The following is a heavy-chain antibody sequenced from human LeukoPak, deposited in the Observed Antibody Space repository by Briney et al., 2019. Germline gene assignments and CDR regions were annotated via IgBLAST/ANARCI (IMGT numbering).Heavy chain of an antibody. CDR2: IYYSGST. V-gene: IGHV4-59*08. Sequence: SETLSLTCTVSGGSISSYYWSWIRQPPGKGLEWIGYIYYSGSTNYNPSLKSRVTISVDTSKNQFSLKLSSVTAADTAVYYCAITAGYSGYSVDCWGQGTLVTVSS. CDR3: AITAGYSGYSVDC. J-gene: IGHJ4*02. D-gene: IGHD5-12*01. CDR1: GGSISSYY.